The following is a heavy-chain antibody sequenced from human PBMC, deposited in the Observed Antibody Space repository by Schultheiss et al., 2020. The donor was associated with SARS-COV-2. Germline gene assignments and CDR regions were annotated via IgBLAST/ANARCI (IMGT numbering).Heavy chain of an antibody. D-gene: IGHD6-19*01. Sequence: SETLSLTCTVSGGSISSSNWWSWVRQPPGKGLEWIGSVYYSGSTYYNPSLKSRVTISVDTSKNQFSLKLSSVTAADTAVYYCAREPSYSSGGMDVWGQGTTVTVSS. V-gene: IGHV4-4*02. CDR3: AREPSYSSGGMDV. CDR2: VYYSGST. J-gene: IGHJ6*02. CDR1: GGSISSSNW.